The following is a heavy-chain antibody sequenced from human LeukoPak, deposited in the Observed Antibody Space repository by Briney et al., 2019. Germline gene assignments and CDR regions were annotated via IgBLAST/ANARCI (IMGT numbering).Heavy chain of an antibody. CDR2: IYYSGST. J-gene: IGHJ4*02. Sequence: PSETLSLTCTASGGSISSYYWSWIRQPPGKGLEWIGYIYYSGSTNYNPSLKSRVTISVDTSKNQFSLKLSSVTAADTAVYYCAREGEGYYGSGSYYPHFDYWGQGTLVTVSS. V-gene: IGHV4-59*01. CDR1: GGSISSYY. D-gene: IGHD3-10*01. CDR3: AREGEGYYGSGSYYPHFDY.